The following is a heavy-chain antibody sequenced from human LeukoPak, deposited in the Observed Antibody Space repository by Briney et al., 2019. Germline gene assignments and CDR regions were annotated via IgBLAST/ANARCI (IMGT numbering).Heavy chain of an antibody. CDR2: VSYSGST. CDR3: ARGRHIAVNFDY. J-gene: IGHJ4*02. V-gene: IGHV4-59*01. CDR1: GGSIRSYD. D-gene: IGHD6-19*01. Sequence: SETLSLTCSVSGGSIRSYDWSWIRQPPGKGLEWIGSVSYSGSTKYNPSLKSRVTISVDTSKNQFSLKLSSVTAADTAVYYCARGRHIAVNFDYWGQGTLVTVSS.